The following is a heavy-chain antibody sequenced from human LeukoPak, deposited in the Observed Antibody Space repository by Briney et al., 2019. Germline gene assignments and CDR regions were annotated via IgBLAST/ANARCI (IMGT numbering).Heavy chain of an antibody. Sequence: GGSLRLSCAASGFTFSTYAMHWVRQAPGKGLEYVSAIKNNGGGTYYASSVQGRFTVSRDNSRSMLYLQMDSLRPDDMAIYYCARVQSTVRGIQGPFDLWGQGTLVNVS. CDR2: IKNNGGGT. CDR3: ARVQSTVRGIQGPFDL. D-gene: IGHD3-10*01. CDR1: GFTFSTYA. J-gene: IGHJ4*02. V-gene: IGHV3-64*01.